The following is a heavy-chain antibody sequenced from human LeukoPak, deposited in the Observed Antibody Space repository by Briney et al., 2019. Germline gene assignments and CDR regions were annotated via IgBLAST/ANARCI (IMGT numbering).Heavy chain of an antibody. CDR1: GFIFSSYA. Sequence: PGGSLRLSCAASGFIFSSYAMHWVRQAPGKGLEYVSGISSNGGYTYYANSVKGRFTISRDNSKNTLHLQMGNLRTDDMAVYYCARDRTGGLEMIDWGQGTLVTVSS. J-gene: IGHJ4*02. CDR3: ARDRTGGLEMID. D-gene: IGHD3-22*01. CDR2: ISSNGGYT. V-gene: IGHV3-64*01.